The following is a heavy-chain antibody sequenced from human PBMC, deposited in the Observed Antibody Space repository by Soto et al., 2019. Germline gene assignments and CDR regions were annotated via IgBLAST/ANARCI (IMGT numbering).Heavy chain of an antibody. CDR2: ISGSGGST. J-gene: IGHJ4*02. D-gene: IGHD3-3*01. CDR3: AKAEFDFWTQRWEYYFDY. Sequence: PGGSLRLSCAASGFTFSSYAMSWVRQAPGKGLEWVSAISGSGGSTYYADSVKGRFTISRDNSKNTLYLQMNSLRAEDTAVYYCAKAEFDFWTQRWEYYFDYWGQGTLVTVSS. V-gene: IGHV3-23*01. CDR1: GFTFSSYA.